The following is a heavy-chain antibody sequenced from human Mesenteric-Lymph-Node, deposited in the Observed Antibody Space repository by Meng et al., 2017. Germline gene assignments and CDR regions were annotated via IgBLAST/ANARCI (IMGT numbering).Heavy chain of an antibody. CDR2: INSDGSST. CDR1: GFTFSSFW. Sequence: GGSLRLSCASSGFTFSSFWMHWVRQAPGKGLVWVSRINSDGSSTSYADSVKGRFTISRDNAKRTLSLQMNNLRVEDTAVYYCVRVTGSSSSISPYGYWGQGTLVTVSS. CDR3: VRVTGSSSSISPYGY. V-gene: IGHV3-74*01. J-gene: IGHJ4*02. D-gene: IGHD6-6*01.